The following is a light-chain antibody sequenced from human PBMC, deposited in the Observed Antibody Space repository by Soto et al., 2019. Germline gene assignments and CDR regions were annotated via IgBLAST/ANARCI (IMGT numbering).Light chain of an antibody. CDR2: EVS. V-gene: IGLV2-14*01. J-gene: IGLJ1*01. CDR3: SSYKSSSNYV. CDR1: SSDVGGYNY. Sequence: QSVLTQPASVSGSPGQSITISCTGTSSDVGGYNYVSWYQQHPGKAPKLMIYEVSYRPSGVSNRFSGSKSGNTASLTISGLQAEDEADYPCSSYKSSSNYVFGTGTKVTVL.